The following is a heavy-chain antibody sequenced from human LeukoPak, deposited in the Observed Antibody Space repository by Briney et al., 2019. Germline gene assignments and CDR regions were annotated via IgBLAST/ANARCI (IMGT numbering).Heavy chain of an antibody. CDR1: GFTFSSYS. CDR2: ISSSSSYI. J-gene: IGHJ4*02. Sequence: GGSLRLSCAASGFTFSSYSMNWVRQAPGKGLEWVSSISSSSSYIYYADSVKGRFTISRDNAKNSLYLQMNSLRAEDTAVYYCARDKWGIAVAAFDYWGQGTLATVSS. CDR3: ARDKWGIAVAAFDY. D-gene: IGHD6-19*01. V-gene: IGHV3-21*01.